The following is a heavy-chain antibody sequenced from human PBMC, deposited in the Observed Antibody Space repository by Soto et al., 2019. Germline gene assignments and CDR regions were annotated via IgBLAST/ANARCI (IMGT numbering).Heavy chain of an antibody. CDR1: GFTFSSYG. V-gene: IGHV3-30*18. Sequence: PGGSLRLSCAASGFTFSSYGMHWVRQAPGKGLEWVAVISYDGSNKYYADSVKGRFTISRDNSKNTLYLQMNSLRAEDTAVYYCAKDFNRRFFDYWGQGTLVTVSS. CDR3: AKDFNRRFFDY. J-gene: IGHJ4*02. CDR2: ISYDGSNK.